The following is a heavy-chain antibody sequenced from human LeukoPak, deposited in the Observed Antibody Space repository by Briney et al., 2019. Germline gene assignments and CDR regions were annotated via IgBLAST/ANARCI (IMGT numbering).Heavy chain of an antibody. Sequence: SVKVSFKASGGTFSSYAISWVRQAPGQGLEWMGGIIPIFGTANYAQKFQGRVTITTDESTSTAYMELSSLRSEDTAVYYCARGDTAMASYYYYYMDVWGKGTTVTVSS. CDR1: GGTFSSYA. J-gene: IGHJ6*03. V-gene: IGHV1-69*05. D-gene: IGHD5-18*01. CDR2: IIPIFGTA. CDR3: ARGDTAMASYYYYYMDV.